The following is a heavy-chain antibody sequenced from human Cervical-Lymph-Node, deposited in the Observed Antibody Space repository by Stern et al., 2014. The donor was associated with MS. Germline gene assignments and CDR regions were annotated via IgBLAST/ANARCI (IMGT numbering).Heavy chain of an antibody. CDR3: ARASDRSGYYPDYFQY. CDR2: LIIIFDTA. Sequence: VKLVESGPEVKKPGSSVKVSCKASGGTFSNYAISWVRQAPGQGLEWMGGLIIIFDTANYAQKFQGRVTISADESTSTAYMELSSLRSEDTAVYYCARASDRSGYYPDYFQYWGQGTPVTVSS. CDR1: GGTFSNYA. J-gene: IGHJ1*01. D-gene: IGHD3-22*01. V-gene: IGHV1-69*01.